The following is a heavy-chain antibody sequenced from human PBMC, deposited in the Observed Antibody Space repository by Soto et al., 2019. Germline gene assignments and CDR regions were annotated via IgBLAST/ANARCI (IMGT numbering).Heavy chain of an antibody. V-gene: IGHV1-2*04. CDR3: ARERAPISGITRERSWCDS. Sequence: QVQLVQSGAEVKKPGASVKVSCKASGYTFTGYYMHWVRQAPGQGLEWMGWINPNSGGTNYAQKFQGWVTMTRDTYSSKAYMEVCRLRSDDKAVYYCARERAPISGITRERSWCDSWGQGTLFTVSS. D-gene: IGHD3-10*01. CDR2: INPNSGGT. J-gene: IGHJ5*01. CDR1: GYTFTGYY.